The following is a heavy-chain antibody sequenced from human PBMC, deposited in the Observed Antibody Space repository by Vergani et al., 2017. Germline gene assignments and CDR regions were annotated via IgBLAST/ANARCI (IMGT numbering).Heavy chain of an antibody. Sequence: QVQLQESGPGLVKPSQTLSLTCTVSGGSISSGGYYWSWIRQHPGKGLEWIGYIYYSGSTYYNPSLKSRVTISVDTSKNQFSLKLSSVTAADTAVYYCARQPNWNDDPDAFDIWGQGTMVTVSS. D-gene: IGHD1-1*01. CDR2: IYYSGST. J-gene: IGHJ3*02. V-gene: IGHV4-31*03. CDR1: GGSISSGGYY. CDR3: ARQPNWNDDPDAFDI.